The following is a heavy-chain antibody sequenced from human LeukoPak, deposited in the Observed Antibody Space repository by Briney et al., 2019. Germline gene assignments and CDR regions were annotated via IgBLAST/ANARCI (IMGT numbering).Heavy chain of an antibody. V-gene: IGHV1-2*02. D-gene: IGHD4-11*01. J-gene: IGHJ4*02. CDR2: INPNSGGT. CDR3: ARVTTLGYYINY. Sequence: ASVKVSCKASGYTFTGYYMHWVRQAPGQGLEWMGWINPNSGGTNYAQKFQGRVTMTRDKSISTAYMDLSRLRSDDTAVYYCARVTTLGYYINYWGQGTLVTVSS. CDR1: GYTFTGYY.